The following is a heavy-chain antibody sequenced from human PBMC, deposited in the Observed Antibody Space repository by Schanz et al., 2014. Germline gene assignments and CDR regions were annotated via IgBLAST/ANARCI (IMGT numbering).Heavy chain of an antibody. CDR3: VKDDRGDVVVVAANY. CDR2: VSASGGGP. D-gene: IGHD2-15*01. Sequence: EVQLLESGGGVVQPGRSLRLSCAASGFTFTGYVMTWVRQAPGKGLEWVSLVSASGGGPFYADSVKGRFTISRDNSRNTVYLQMSSLRAEDTAVYYCVKDDRGDVVVVAANYWGQGAQVIVSS. V-gene: IGHV3-23*01. CDR1: GFTFTGYV. J-gene: IGHJ4*02.